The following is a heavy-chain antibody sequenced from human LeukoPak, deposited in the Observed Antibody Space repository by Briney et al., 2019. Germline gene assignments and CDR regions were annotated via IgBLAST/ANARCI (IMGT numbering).Heavy chain of an antibody. CDR1: GYSFTSYW. J-gene: IGHJ3*02. CDR2: IYPGDSDT. Sequence: GESLKISCQGSGYSFTSYWIGWVRQMPGKGLEWMGIIYPGDSDTRYSPSFQGQVTISADKSISTAYLQWSSLKASDTAMYYCARNPFYGSGLEDAFDIWGQGTMVTVSS. CDR3: ARNPFYGSGLEDAFDI. V-gene: IGHV5-51*01. D-gene: IGHD3-10*01.